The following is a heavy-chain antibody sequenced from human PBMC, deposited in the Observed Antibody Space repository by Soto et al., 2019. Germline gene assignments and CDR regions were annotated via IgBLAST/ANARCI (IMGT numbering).Heavy chain of an antibody. Sequence: PSETLSLTCTVSGASISSGDYSVSWIRQCPGQGLEWIGDIYYTGTTNYNPSLKSRVTISVDTSKNPFSLELSSVTAADTAIYYCRSSTSCYDESCVDVWGQGTMVTVSS. CDR3: RSSTSCYDESCVDV. D-gene: IGHD2-2*01. CDR1: GASISSGDYS. J-gene: IGHJ6*02. V-gene: IGHV4-30-4*08. CDR2: IYYTGTT.